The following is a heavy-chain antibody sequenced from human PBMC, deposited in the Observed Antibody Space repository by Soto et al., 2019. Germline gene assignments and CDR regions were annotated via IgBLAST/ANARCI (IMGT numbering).Heavy chain of an antibody. CDR3: ARHNGPLYVGYYYDMDV. V-gene: IGHV4-39*01. J-gene: IGHJ6*02. CDR2: IYYSGYT. D-gene: IGHD3-16*01. CDR1: AGFLSSSRYH. Sequence: SETLPLPYTVSAGFLSSSRYHVGWIRQPPGKGLEWIGSIYYSGYTYYNPSLKSRVTISVDTSKNQFSLKLSSVTAADTAVYYCARHNGPLYVGYYYDMDVWGQGTTVT.